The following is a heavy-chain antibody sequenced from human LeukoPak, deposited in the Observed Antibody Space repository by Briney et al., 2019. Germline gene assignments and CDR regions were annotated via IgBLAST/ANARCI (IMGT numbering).Heavy chain of an antibody. CDR2: IGGSGDST. D-gene: IGHD3-10*01. CDR1: GLTFSSYA. J-gene: IGHJ3*02. CDR3: AKVTGSGSYLADAFDI. Sequence: GGSLRLSCSASGLTFSSYAMNWVRQAPGKGLEWVSTIGGSGDSTYHADSVRGRFTVSRDNSKNRLYLQMQSLTDEDTAVYYYAKVTGSGSYLADAFDIWGHGTVVSVSS. V-gene: IGHV3-23*01.